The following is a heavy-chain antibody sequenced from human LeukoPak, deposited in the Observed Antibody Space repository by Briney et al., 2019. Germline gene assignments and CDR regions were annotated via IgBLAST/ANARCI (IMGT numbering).Heavy chain of an antibody. J-gene: IGHJ1*01. V-gene: IGHV3-48*03. Sequence: PGGSLRLSCAASGFTFSSYEMNWVRQAPGKGLEWVSYISNSGTAIYCADSVKARFTISRDDAKSSLYLQMNSLRAEDTAVYYCARAGYSMNTEYFQHWGQGTLVTVSS. CDR3: ARAGYSMNTEYFQH. CDR2: ISNSGTAI. D-gene: IGHD2-21*01. CDR1: GFTFSSYE.